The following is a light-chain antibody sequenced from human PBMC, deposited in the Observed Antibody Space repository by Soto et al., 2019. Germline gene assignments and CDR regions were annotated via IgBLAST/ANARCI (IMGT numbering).Light chain of an antibody. Sequence: DIQMTQSPSTLSASAGDRVTITCRASQSISTWLAWYQQKPGKAPKLLIYGASSLASGVPSRFSGSGSGTEFTLTISSLRPDDFATYYCQQHNGYSERMFGQGTKVDIK. CDR2: GAS. CDR1: QSISTW. CDR3: QQHNGYSERM. J-gene: IGKJ1*01. V-gene: IGKV1-5*01.